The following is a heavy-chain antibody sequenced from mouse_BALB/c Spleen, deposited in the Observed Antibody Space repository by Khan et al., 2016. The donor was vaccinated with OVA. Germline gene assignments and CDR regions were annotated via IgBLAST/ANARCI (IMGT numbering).Heavy chain of an antibody. V-gene: IGHV5-6-5*01. CDR1: GFTFSSYA. Sequence: EVELVESGGGVVKPGGSLKLSCAASGFTFSSYAMSWVRQTPEKRLEWVASISSGGSTYYPDSVKGRFTISRDNARNILYLQMSSLRSEDTAMYYCARDYYYGTGYFDVWGAGTTVTVSS. CDR2: ISSGGST. CDR3: ARDYYYGTGYFDV. J-gene: IGHJ1*01. D-gene: IGHD1-1*01.